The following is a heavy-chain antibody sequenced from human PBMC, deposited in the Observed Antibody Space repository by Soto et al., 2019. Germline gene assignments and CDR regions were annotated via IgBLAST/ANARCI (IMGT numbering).Heavy chain of an antibody. CDR1: GYTFTSYA. CDR2: INAGNGNT. V-gene: IGHV1-3*01. J-gene: IGHJ4*02. D-gene: IGHD2-8*01. Sequence: QVQLVQSGAEVKKPGASVKVSCKASGYTFTSYAMHWVRQAPGQRLEWMGWINAGNGNTKYSQNFQGRVTITRDTSASTAYMELSSLRSEDTAVYYCARGGTEGDGFDYWGQGTLVTVSS. CDR3: ARGGTEGDGFDY.